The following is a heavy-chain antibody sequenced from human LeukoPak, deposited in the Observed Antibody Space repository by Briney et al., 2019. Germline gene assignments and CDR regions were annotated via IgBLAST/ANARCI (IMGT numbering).Heavy chain of an antibody. D-gene: IGHD7-27*01. CDR1: GSSISSHS. CDR3: ARDNWGSLDY. CDR2: DSNNGNI. J-gene: IGHJ4*02. Sequence: SETLSLTCTVSGSSISSHSWGWVRQPPGKGLEWIGYDSNNGNINYNPALKSRVTISVDTSKRQFSLKLSSVTAADTAIYYCARDNWGSLDYWGQGTLVTVSS. V-gene: IGHV4-59*11.